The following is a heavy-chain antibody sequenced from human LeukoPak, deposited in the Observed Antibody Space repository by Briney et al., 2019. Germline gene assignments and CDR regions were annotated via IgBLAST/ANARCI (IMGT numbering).Heavy chain of an antibody. J-gene: IGHJ3*02. CDR2: LTSGGNT. V-gene: IGHV3-23*01. Sequence: GSLSLSCAASGFTFSSYAMSWVRQAPGKGLEWVSGLTSGGNTHYSDSVKGRFTISRDNSKNTLYLRMNSLRADDTAVYYCARTDRTGALGRFRMRSDAFDIWGQGTVVTVSS. CDR1: GFTFSSYA. D-gene: IGHD3-3*01. CDR3: ARTDRTGALGRFRMRSDAFDI.